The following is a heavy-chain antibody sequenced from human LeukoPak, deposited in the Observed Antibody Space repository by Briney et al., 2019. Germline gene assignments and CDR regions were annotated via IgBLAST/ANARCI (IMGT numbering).Heavy chain of an antibody. V-gene: IGHV3-21*01. CDR1: GFTFSSYS. Sequence: GGSLRLSCAASGFTFSSYSMNWVRQAPGKGLEWVSSISSRSSYIYYADSVKGRFTISRDNAKNSLYLQMNSLRAEDTAVYYCARDRSGSDYGMDVWGKGTTVTVSS. CDR2: ISSRSSYI. CDR3: ARDRSGSDYGMDV. D-gene: IGHD3-10*01. J-gene: IGHJ6*04.